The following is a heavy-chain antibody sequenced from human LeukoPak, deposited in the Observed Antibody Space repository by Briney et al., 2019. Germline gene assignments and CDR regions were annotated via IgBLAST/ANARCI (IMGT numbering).Heavy chain of an antibody. CDR2: IWYDGGNK. J-gene: IGHJ6*02. Sequence: PGRSLRLSCAASGFTFNSYGMHWVRQAPGKGLEWVALIWYDGGNKYYADSVKGRFTISRDNSQNTLYLQMSSLRAEDTAVYYCARVNTNYYVPVNYGMDVWGQGTTVTVSS. CDR3: ARVNTNYYVPVNYGMDV. CDR1: GFTFNSYG. D-gene: IGHD3-16*01. V-gene: IGHV3-33*01.